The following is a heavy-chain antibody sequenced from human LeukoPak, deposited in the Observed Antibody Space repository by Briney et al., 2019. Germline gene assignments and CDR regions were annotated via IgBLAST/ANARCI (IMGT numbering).Heavy chain of an antibody. Sequence: PSETLSLTCAVSSLSFNDYYSSWARHPPGKGLEWIGEINHSGYSNDNPRLKSRVTLSIDTPRKQFSLNLRSVTVADTGIYYCMKMTTGHDYWGQGTLVTVSS. CDR2: INHSGYS. J-gene: IGHJ4*02. CDR1: SLSFNDYY. V-gene: IGHV4-34*03. CDR3: MKMTTGHDY. D-gene: IGHD4-17*01.